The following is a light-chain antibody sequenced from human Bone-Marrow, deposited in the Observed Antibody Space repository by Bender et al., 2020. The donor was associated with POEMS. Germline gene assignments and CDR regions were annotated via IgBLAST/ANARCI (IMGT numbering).Light chain of an antibody. CDR2: NNE. CDR1: SSNMGAGYG. V-gene: IGLV1-40*01. J-gene: IGLJ3*02. CDR3: QSYDISLSGWV. Sequence: QSVLTQPPSVSGAPGQTVTISCTGTSSNMGAGYGVNWYQQLPGTAPKLLIYNNENRPSGVPDRSSGSKSGTSASLAITGLQAEDEADYYCQSYDISLSGWVFGGGTKLTAL.